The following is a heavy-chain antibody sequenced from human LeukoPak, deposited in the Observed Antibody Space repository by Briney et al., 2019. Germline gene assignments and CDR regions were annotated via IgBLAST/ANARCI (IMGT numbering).Heavy chain of an antibody. D-gene: IGHD6-13*01. CDR2: IYTSGIT. J-gene: IGHJ5*02. CDR1: GGSFSGYY. V-gene: IGHV4-4*07. CDR3: ARDKSISAAGWFDP. Sequence: SETLSLTCAVYGGSFSGYYWSWIRQPAGKGLEYVGRIYTSGITNYNPSLKSRVTMSVDTSKNQFSLKLSSVTAADTAVYYCARDKSISAAGWFDPWGQGTLVTVSS.